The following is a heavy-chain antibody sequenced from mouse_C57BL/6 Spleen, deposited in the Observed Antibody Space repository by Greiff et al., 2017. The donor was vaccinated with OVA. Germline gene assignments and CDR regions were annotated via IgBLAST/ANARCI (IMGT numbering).Heavy chain of an antibody. V-gene: IGHV5-17*01. CDR1: GFTFSDYG. J-gene: IGHJ3*01. D-gene: IGHD2-1*01. CDR3: ARGGNSFAY. Sequence: EVQVVESGGGLVKPGGSLKLSCAASGFTFSDYGMHWVRQAPEKGLEWVAYISSGSSTIYYADTVKGRFTISRDNAKNTLFLQMTSLRSEDTAMYYCARGGNSFAYWGQGTLVTVSA. CDR2: ISSGSSTI.